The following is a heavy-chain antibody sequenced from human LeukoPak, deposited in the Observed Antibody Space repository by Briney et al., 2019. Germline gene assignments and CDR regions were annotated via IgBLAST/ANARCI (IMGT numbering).Heavy chain of an antibody. CDR3: ARGGGLDV. CDR2: INHNGNVN. D-gene: IGHD3-16*01. CDR1: RFTFSSYW. Sequence: GGSLRLSCAASRFTFSSYWMKWARQAPGKGLEWVASINHNGNVNYYVDSVKGRFTISRDNAKNSLYLQMSNLRAEDTAVYFCARGGGLDVWGQGATVTVSS. V-gene: IGHV3-7*03. J-gene: IGHJ6*02.